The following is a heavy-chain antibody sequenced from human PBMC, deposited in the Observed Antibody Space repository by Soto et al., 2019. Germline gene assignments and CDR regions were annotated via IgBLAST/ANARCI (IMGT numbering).Heavy chain of an antibody. Sequence: GGSLRLSCAASGFTFSSYAMHWVRQAPGKGLEWVAVISYDGSNKYYADSVKGRFTISRDNSKNTLYLQMNSLRAEDTAVYYCSGSGYCSSTSCHGNWFDPWGQGTLVTVSS. CDR1: GFTFSSYA. CDR2: ISYDGSNK. D-gene: IGHD2-2*01. J-gene: IGHJ5*02. V-gene: IGHV3-30-3*01. CDR3: SGSGYCSSTSCHGNWFDP.